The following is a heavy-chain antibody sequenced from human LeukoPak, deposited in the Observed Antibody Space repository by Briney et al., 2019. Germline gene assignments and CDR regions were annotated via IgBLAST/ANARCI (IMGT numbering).Heavy chain of an antibody. CDR3: ARVPYDSSGYYYAAAFDI. D-gene: IGHD3-22*01. CDR2: IYTSGST. Sequence: SETLSLTCAVYGGSFSGYYWSWIRQPAGKGLEWIGRIYTSGSTNYNPSLKSRVTISVDTSKNQFSLKLSSVTAADTAVYYCARVPYDSSGYYYAAAFDIWGQGTMVTVSS. V-gene: IGHV4-59*10. CDR1: GGSFSGYY. J-gene: IGHJ3*02.